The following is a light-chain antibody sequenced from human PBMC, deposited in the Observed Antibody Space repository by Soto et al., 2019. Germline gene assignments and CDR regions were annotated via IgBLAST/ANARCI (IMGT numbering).Light chain of an antibody. J-gene: IGKJ1*01. Sequence: ELVMTQSPDTLSVSPGERVTLSCRASQSVRSKLVWYQRKPGQALRLLIYDASTRVTGTAARFSGSGSGADFTLTISSVQSEDSAIYYCQQYNNWPWTLGQGTKVDIK. CDR1: QSVRSK. V-gene: IGKV3-15*01. CDR2: DAS. CDR3: QQYNNWPWT.